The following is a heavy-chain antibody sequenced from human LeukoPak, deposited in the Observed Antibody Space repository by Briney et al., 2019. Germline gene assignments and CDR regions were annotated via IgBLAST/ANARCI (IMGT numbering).Heavy chain of an antibody. J-gene: IGHJ4*02. V-gene: IGHV3-53*01. CDR2: IYSGGGT. D-gene: IGHD3-10*01. CDR3: ARAGRRDSGFGDLFYFDY. Sequence: PGGFLRLSCAASGFTVSSNYMSWVRQAPGKGLEWVSVIYSGGGTYYADSVKGRFTISRDNSKNTLYLQMNSLRAEDTAVYYCARAGRRDSGFGDLFYFDYWGQGTLVTVSS. CDR1: GFTVSSNY.